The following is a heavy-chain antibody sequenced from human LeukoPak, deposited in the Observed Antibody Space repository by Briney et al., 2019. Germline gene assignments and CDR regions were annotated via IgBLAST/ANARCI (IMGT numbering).Heavy chain of an antibody. CDR1: GGSFSGYY. D-gene: IGHD3-10*01. J-gene: IGHJ4*02. V-gene: IGHV4-34*01. Sequence: SETLSLTCAVYGGSFSGYYWSWIRQPPGKGLEWIGEINHSGSTNYNPSLKSRVTISVDTSKNQFSLKLSSVTAADTAVYYCARVKLYHYGSGSCDYWGQGTLVTVSS. CDR3: ARVKLYHYGSGSCDY. CDR2: INHSGST.